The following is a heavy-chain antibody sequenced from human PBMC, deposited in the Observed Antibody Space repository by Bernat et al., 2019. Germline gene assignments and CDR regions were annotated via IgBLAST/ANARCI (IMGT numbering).Heavy chain of an antibody. CDR1: GFSFSTYW. J-gene: IGHJ5*02. CDR2: MNLDGTEK. D-gene: IGHD3-16*01. V-gene: IGHV3-7*03. Sequence: EVQLVESGGNLVQPGGSLRLSCAASGFSFSTYWMSWIRQAPVKGLEWVANMNLDGTEKYYADSVKGRFTISRDNAKNSLYLQMNSLRAEDTAVYYFARAAFLHESYEFDPWGQGTLVTVSS. CDR3: ARAAFLHESYEFDP.